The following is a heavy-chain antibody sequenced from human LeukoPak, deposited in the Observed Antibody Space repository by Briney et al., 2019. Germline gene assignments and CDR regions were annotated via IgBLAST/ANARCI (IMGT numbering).Heavy chain of an antibody. V-gene: IGHV3-30*02. J-gene: IGHJ4*02. CDR1: GFTFSSYG. CDR2: IRYDGSNK. D-gene: IGHD3-16*02. Sequence: QAGGSLRLSCAASGFTFSSYGMHWVRQAPGKGLEWVAFIRYDGSNKYYADSVKGRFTISRDNSKNTLYLQMNSLRAEDTAVYYCAKDSLDYVWGSYRYAYFDYWGQGTLVTVSS. CDR3: AKDSLDYVWGSYRYAYFDY.